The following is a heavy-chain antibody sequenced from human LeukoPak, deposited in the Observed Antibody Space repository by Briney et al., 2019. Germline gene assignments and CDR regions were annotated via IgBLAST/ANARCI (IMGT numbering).Heavy chain of an antibody. CDR2: MNPNSGNT. Sequence: ASVKVSCKASGYTFTIYDINWVRQATGQGLEWMGWMNPNSGNTGYAQKFQGRVTMTRNTSISTAYMELSSLRSEDTAVYYCARVILVRGVIHYYYYGMDVWGQGTTVTVSS. J-gene: IGHJ6*02. CDR1: GYTFTIYD. V-gene: IGHV1-8*01. D-gene: IGHD3-10*01. CDR3: ARVILVRGVIHYYYYGMDV.